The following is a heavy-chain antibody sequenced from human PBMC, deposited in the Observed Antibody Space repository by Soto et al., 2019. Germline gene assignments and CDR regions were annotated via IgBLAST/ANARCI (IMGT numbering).Heavy chain of an antibody. CDR1: GDSVSSISAA. D-gene: IGHD6-13*01. CDR3: ARYTSSWYLDY. Sequence: SQTLSLTCAISGDSVSSISAAWNWIRQSPSGGLEWLGRTYYRSKWYADYAISVRSRITISPDTSKNQFSLQLNSVTPEDTAVYYCARYTSSWYLDYWGQGTLVTVSS. V-gene: IGHV6-1*01. J-gene: IGHJ4*02. CDR2: TYYRSKWYA.